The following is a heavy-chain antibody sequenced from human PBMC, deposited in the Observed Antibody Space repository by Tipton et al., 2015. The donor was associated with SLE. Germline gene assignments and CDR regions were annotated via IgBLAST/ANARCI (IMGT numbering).Heavy chain of an antibody. CDR2: ISSSSSYI. V-gene: IGHV3-21*01. CDR1: GFTFSSYS. D-gene: IGHD6-13*01. CDR3: ARAAAAGTVDY. J-gene: IGHJ4*02. Sequence: GSLRLSCAASGFTFSSYSMNWVRQAPGKGLEWVSSISSSSSYIYYADSVKGRFTTSRDNAKNSLYLQMNSLRAEDTAVYYCARAAAAGTVDYWGQGTLVTVSS.